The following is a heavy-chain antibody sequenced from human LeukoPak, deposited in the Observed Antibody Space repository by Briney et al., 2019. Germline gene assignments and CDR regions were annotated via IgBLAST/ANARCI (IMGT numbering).Heavy chain of an antibody. Sequence: PGGSLRLSCAASGFTFSSYWMHWVRRAPGKGLVWVSRINSDGSSTSYADSVKGRFTISRDNAKNTLYLQMNSLRAEDTAVYYCARVTPYYGSGSYSEPIDYWGQGTLVTLSS. V-gene: IGHV3-74*01. D-gene: IGHD3-10*01. CDR1: GFTFSSYW. J-gene: IGHJ4*02. CDR3: ARVTPYYGSGSYSEPIDY. CDR2: INSDGSST.